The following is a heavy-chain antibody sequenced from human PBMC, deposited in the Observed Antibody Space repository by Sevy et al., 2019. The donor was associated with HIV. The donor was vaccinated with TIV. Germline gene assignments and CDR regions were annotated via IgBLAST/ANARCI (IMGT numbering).Heavy chain of an antibody. CDR1: GFTFGNHA. J-gene: IGHJ4*01. D-gene: IGHD2-8*01. Sequence: GGSLRLSCAASGFTFGNHAIHWVRQAPGKGLEWVAIISFDGRNEHYAGSVKGRFTISRDNSKKTVYLQMTNLRSEDAAVHYCARDHCTDGVCFRSGYFDYWGQGTLVTVSS. CDR2: ISFDGRNE. CDR3: ARDHCTDGVCFRSGYFDY. V-gene: IGHV3-30*04.